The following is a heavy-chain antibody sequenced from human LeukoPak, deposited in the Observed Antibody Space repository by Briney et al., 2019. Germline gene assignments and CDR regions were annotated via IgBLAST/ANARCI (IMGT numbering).Heavy chain of an antibody. D-gene: IGHD6-13*01. V-gene: IGHV4-4*02. CDR1: GGSISSSNW. CDR2: IYHSGST. J-gene: IGHJ3*02. Sequence: SGTLSLTCAVSGGSISSSNWWSWVRQPPGKGLEWIGEIYHSGSTNYNPSLKSRVTISVDKSKNQFSLKLSSVTAADTAVYYCATGDDSSSWSDDAFDIWGQGTMVTVSS. CDR3: ATGDDSSSWSDDAFDI.